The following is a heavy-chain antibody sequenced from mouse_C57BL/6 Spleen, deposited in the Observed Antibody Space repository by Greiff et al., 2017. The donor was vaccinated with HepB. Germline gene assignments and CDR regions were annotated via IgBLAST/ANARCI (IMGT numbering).Heavy chain of an antibody. D-gene: IGHD2-1*01. CDR1: GYTFTDYY. Sequence: EVQLQQSGPELVKPGASVKISCKASGYTFTDYYMNWVKQSHGKSLEWIGDINPNNGGTSYNQKFKGKATLTVDKSSSTAYMELRSLTSEDSAVYYCARWDDGNAYWGQGTLVTVSA. V-gene: IGHV1-26*01. J-gene: IGHJ3*01. CDR3: ARWDDGNAY. CDR2: INPNNGGT.